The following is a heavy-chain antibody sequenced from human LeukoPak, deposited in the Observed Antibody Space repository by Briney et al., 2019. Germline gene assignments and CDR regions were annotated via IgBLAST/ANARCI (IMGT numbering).Heavy chain of an antibody. V-gene: IGHV1-2*02. CDR3: ARVPSSSSYFDY. J-gene: IGHJ4*02. CDR1: GYTFTGYY. D-gene: IGHD6-6*01. CDR2: INPNSGGT. Sequence: ASVKVSCKASGYTFTGYYMHWVRQAPGQGLEWIGWINPNSGGTNYAQKFQGRVTMTRDTSISTAYMELSRLRSDDTAVYYCARVPSSSSYFDYWGQGTLVTVSS.